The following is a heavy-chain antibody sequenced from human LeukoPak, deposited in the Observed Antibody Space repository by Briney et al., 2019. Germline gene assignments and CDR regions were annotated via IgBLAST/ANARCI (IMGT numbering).Heavy chain of an antibody. Sequence: PSETLSLTCSVSGDSISIGDYRWSWIRQSPGKGLEWIGYIYYIGTAYYNPSLRSRVALSADTSKNQFSLKLNSVTVADSAVYFCARARGDSPRIYYYMDVWGKGTTVTVSS. CDR3: ARARGDSPRIYYYMDV. V-gene: IGHV4-30-4*01. J-gene: IGHJ6*03. D-gene: IGHD3-16*01. CDR2: IYYIGTA. CDR1: GDSISIGDYR.